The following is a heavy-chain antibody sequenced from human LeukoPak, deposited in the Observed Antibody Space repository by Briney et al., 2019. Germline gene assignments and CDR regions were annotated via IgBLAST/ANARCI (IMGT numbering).Heavy chain of an antibody. CDR1: GGSFSGYY. J-gene: IGHJ4*02. V-gene: IGHV4-34*01. D-gene: IGHD5-18*01. Sequence: SETLSLTCAVYGGSFSGYYWSWIRQPPGKGLEWIGEINHSGSTNYNPSLKSRVTISVDTSKNQFSLKLSSVTAADTAVYYCARGTWIQLWLRRANFDYWGQGTLVTVSS. CDR2: INHSGST. CDR3: ARGTWIQLWLRRANFDY.